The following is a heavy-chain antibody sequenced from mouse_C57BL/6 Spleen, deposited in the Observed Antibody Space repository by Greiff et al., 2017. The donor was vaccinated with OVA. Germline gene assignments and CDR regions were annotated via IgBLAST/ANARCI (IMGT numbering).Heavy chain of an antibody. J-gene: IGHJ1*03. CDR2: ISYDGSN. V-gene: IGHV3-6*01. Sequence: DVHLVESGPGLVKPSQSLSLTCSVTGYSITSGYYWNWIRQFPGNKLEWMGYISYDGSNNYNPSLKNRISITRDTSKNQFFLKLNSVTTEDTATYYCARDEPDVWGTGTTVTVSS. CDR3: ARDEPDV. CDR1: GYSITSGYY.